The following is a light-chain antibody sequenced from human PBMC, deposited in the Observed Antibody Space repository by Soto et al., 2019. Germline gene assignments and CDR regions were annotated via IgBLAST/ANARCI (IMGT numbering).Light chain of an antibody. CDR3: QQSFTTPTTSWT. CDR2: AAS. Sequence: DIPLTQSPSSLSASVGDTVTITCRASQSISSSLNWYQQKPGKAPKLLIFAASRLQSGVASRFSGGGFGTDFTLTITSLQPEDSATYYCQQSFTTPTTSWTFGQGTKVEIK. J-gene: IGKJ1*01. CDR1: QSISSS. V-gene: IGKV1-39*01.